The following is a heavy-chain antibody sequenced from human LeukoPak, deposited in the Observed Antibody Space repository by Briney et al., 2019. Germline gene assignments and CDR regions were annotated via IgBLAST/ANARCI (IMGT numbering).Heavy chain of an antibody. CDR1: GGTFNSSG. CDR2: IISFFGAA. J-gene: IGHJ6*03. CDR3: ARGYSYGQLHYYYYYMDV. Sequence: GASVKVSCKASGGTFNSSGISWVRQAPGQGLEWMGGIISFFGAAHYIQKFQGRLTITADESTSTAYMELSSLTSEDTAVYYCARGYSYGQLHYYYYYMDVWGKGTTVTVSS. V-gene: IGHV1-69*13. D-gene: IGHD5-18*01.